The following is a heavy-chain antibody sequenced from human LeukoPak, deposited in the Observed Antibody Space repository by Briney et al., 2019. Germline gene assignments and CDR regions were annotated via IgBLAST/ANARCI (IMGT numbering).Heavy chain of an antibody. CDR3: ARQEGGIQQWSYYFDL. D-gene: IGHD5-18*01. J-gene: IGHJ4*02. V-gene: IGHV4-39*01. Sequence: SETLSLTCTVSGGSISSSRYYWGWIRQSPGKGLEWIGTIYYSGSTYYNPSLKSRVTMSVDTSKNQFSLELTSVTPADTALYYCARQEGGIQQWSYYFDLWGQGTLVTVSS. CDR2: IYYSGST. CDR1: GGSISSSRYY.